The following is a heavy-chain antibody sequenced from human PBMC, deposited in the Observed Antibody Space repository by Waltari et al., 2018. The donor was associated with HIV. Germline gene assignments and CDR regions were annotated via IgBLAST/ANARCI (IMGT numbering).Heavy chain of an antibody. CDR1: GFTFSTYW. CDR2: IHSSGGT. V-gene: IGHV3-66*01. D-gene: IGHD6-13*01. J-gene: IGHJ4*02. CDR3: ARDTTVVGTRYFDY. Sequence: QLVESGGGLVQPGGSLRLSCAASGFTFSTYWMSWVRQAPGKGLEWVSVIHSSGGTNYADSVKGRFTISRDNSKNTLYLQMNSLGAEDTAVYYCARDTTVVGTRYFDYWGRGTLVTVSS.